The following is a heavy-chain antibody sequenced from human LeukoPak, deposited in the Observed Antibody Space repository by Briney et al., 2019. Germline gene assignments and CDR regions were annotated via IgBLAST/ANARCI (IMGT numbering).Heavy chain of an antibody. J-gene: IGHJ4*02. V-gene: IGHV4-38-2*02. CDR3: ARSTGSTMFIDY. CDR2: IYHSGST. D-gene: IGHD3-10*02. CDR1: GYSISSGYY. Sequence: SETLSLTCTVSGYSISSGYYWGWIRQPPGKGLEWIGSIYHSGSTYYNPSLKSRVTISVDTSKNQFSLKLSSVTAADTAVYYCARSTGSTMFIDYWGQGTLVTVSS.